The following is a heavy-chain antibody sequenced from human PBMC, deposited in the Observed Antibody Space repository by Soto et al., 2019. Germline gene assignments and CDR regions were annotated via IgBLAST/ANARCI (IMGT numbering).Heavy chain of an antibody. V-gene: IGHV3-23*01. Sequence: GSLRLSCVASGFTFSGNVMSWVRQAPGKGLEWISIISGSGGSTYYADSVKGRFTISRDNSNNTLYLQMHSLTAADTAVYYCAKNGCGGDCYSSVAGNWFDPWGQGTLVTVSS. CDR1: GFTFSGNV. D-gene: IGHD2-21*02. CDR2: ISGSGGST. CDR3: AKNGCGGDCYSSVAGNWFDP. J-gene: IGHJ5*02.